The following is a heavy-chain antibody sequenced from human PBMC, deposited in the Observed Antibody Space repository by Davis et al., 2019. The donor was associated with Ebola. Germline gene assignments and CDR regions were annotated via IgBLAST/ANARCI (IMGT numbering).Heavy chain of an antibody. V-gene: IGHV3-7*03. CDR3: AREAVWRFDP. CDR1: GFSFSSHW. Sequence: PGGSLRLSCAASGFSFSSHWMSWVRQAPGKGLEWVANMRQDGSEKHYVDSVKGRFTISRDNAKNSPYLQMNSLRAEDTAVYYCAREAVWRFDPWGQGTLVTVSS. D-gene: IGHD3-16*01. J-gene: IGHJ5*02. CDR2: MRQDGSEK.